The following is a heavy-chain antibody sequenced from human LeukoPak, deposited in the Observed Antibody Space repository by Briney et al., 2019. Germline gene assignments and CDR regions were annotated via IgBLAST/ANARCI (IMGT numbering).Heavy chain of an antibody. CDR3: ARKFLGSRGYYFDY. J-gene: IGHJ4*02. Sequence: GASVKVSCKASGYTFTNYGLSWVRQAPGQGLEWMGWMNPNSGNTGYAQKFQGRVNMTRNTSISTAYMELSSLRSEDTAVYYCARKFLGSRGYYFDYWGQGTLVTVSS. V-gene: IGHV1-8*02. CDR1: GYTFTNYG. D-gene: IGHD3-10*01. CDR2: MNPNSGNT.